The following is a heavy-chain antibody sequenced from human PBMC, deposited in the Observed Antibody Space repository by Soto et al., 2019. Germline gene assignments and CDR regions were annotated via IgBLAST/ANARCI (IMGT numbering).Heavy chain of an antibody. CDR3: ASFSWGSWDDY. D-gene: IGHD3-16*01. CDR1: GGSISSSSYY. Sequence: SETLSLTCTVSGGSISSSSYYWGWIRQPPGKGLEWIGSIYYSGSTYYNPSLKSRVTISVDTSKNQFSLKLSSVTAADTAVYYCASFSWGSWDDYWGQGTLVTVSS. CDR2: IYYSGST. V-gene: IGHV4-39*01. J-gene: IGHJ4*02.